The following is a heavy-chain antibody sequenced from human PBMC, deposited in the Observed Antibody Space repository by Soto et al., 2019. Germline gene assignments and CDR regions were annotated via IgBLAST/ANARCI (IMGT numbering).Heavy chain of an antibody. CDR2: ISAYNGNT. J-gene: IGHJ5*02. D-gene: IGHD3-3*01. CDR3: ARDASDPITIFGVVPVWFDP. CDR1: GYTFTSYG. V-gene: IGHV1-18*01. Sequence: ASVKVSCKASGYTFTSYGISWVRQAPGQGLELMGWISAYNGNTNYEQKLQGRVTMTTDTSTSTAYMELRSLRSDDTAVYYCARDASDPITIFGVVPVWFDPWGQGTLVTVSS.